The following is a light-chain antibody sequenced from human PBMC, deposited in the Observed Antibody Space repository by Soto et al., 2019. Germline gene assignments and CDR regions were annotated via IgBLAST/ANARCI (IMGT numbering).Light chain of an antibody. Sequence: EIVMTQSPATLSVFPGERATLSCRASQSVSSNLAWYQQKPGQAPRLLIYGSFTRATGIPARFSGSGSGTEFTLLISSLQSEDFAVYDGQQYNNWPSRTFGQGTKLEIK. J-gene: IGKJ2*01. V-gene: IGKV3-15*01. CDR2: GSF. CDR3: QQYNNWPSRT. CDR1: QSVSSN.